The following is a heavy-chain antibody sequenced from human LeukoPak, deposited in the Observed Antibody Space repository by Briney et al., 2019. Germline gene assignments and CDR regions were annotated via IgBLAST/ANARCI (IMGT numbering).Heavy chain of an antibody. J-gene: IGHJ4*02. CDR3: ARYYYDSSGPNFDY. Sequence: TSQTLSLTCTVSGGSISSSSYYWGWIRQPPGKGLEWIGSIYYSGSTYYNPSLKSRVTISVDTSKNQFSLKLSSVTAADTAVYYCARYYYDSSGPNFDYWGQGTLVTVSS. CDR2: IYYSGST. D-gene: IGHD3-22*01. CDR1: GGSISSSSYY. V-gene: IGHV4-39*01.